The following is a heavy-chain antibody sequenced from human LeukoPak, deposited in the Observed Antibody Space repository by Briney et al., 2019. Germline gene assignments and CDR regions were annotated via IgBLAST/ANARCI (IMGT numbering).Heavy chain of an antibody. D-gene: IGHD3-10*01. J-gene: IGHJ4*02. V-gene: IGHV1-18*01. Sequence: VASVKVSCKASGYTFTSYGISGVRQAPGQGLEWMGWISAYNGNTNYAQKLQGRVTMTTDTSTSTAYMELRSLRSDDTAVYYCARDLYYYGSGSKREFDYWGQGTLVTVSS. CDR3: ARDLYYYGSGSKREFDY. CDR2: ISAYNGNT. CDR1: GYTFTSYG.